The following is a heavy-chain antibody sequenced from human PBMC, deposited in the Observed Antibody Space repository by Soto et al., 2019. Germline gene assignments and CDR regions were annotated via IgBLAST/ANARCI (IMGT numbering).Heavy chain of an antibody. Sequence: EVQLVESGGGLVQPGGSLKLSCAASGFTFSGSAMHWVRQASGKGLEWVGRIRSKANSYATAYAASVKGRFTISRDDSKNTAYLQMNSLKTEDTAVYCCTRTGYCTNGVCYEIDYWGQGTLVTVSS. V-gene: IGHV3-73*02. CDR3: TRTGYCTNGVCYEIDY. D-gene: IGHD2-8*01. CDR2: IRSKANSYAT. J-gene: IGHJ4*02. CDR1: GFTFSGSA.